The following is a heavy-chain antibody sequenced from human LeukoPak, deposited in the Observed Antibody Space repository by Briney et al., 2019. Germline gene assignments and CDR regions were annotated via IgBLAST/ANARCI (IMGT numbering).Heavy chain of an antibody. CDR3: ARNNLGPQYYYGLGSYYNGSFDY. J-gene: IGHJ4*02. CDR2: INHSGST. D-gene: IGHD3-10*01. V-gene: IGHV4-34*01. Sequence: SETLSLTCAVYGGSFSGYYWSWIRQPPGRGLEWIGEINHSGSTNYNPSLKSRVTISVDTSKNQFSLKLSSVTAADTAVYYCARNNLGPQYYYGLGSYYNGSFDYWGQGTLVTVSS. CDR1: GGSFSGYY.